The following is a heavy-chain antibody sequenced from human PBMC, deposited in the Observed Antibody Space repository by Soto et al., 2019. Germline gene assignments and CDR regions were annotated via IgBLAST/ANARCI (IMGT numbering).Heavy chain of an antibody. J-gene: IGHJ6*03. CDR3: ARQGGGQQLFYYYYYYMDV. CDR2: IYYSGST. D-gene: IGHD6-13*01. CDR1: GGSINSGSYH. Sequence: QLQLQESGPGLVKPSETLSLTCTVSGGSINSGSYHWGWIRQPPGQGLEWIGSIYYSGSTYYNPSLKSRVTISVDTSKNQFSLKLSSVTPADTAVYYCARQGGGQQLFYYYYYYMDVWGKGTTVTVSS. V-gene: IGHV4-39*01.